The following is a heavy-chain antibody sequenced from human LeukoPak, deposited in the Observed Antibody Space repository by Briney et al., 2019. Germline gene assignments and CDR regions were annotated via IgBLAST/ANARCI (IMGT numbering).Heavy chain of an antibody. D-gene: IGHD6-19*01. CDR3: AGGGWSFDAFDF. CDR2: IYYSGST. J-gene: IGHJ3*01. Sequence: SETLSLTCTVSGGSISSSSYYWGWIRQPPGKGLEWIGSIYYSGSTYYNPSLKSRVTISVDTSKNQFSLKLSSVTAADTAVYYCAGGGWSFDAFDFWGQGTTVTVSS. V-gene: IGHV4-39*01. CDR1: GGSISSSSYY.